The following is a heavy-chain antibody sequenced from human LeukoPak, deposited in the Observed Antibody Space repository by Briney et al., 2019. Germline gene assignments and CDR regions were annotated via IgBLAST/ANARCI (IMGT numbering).Heavy chain of an antibody. CDR1: GGPISSYY. V-gene: IGHV4-59*01. Sequence: SETLSLTCTVSGGPISSYYWSWIRQPPGKGLEWIGYIYYSRSTNYNPSLKSRVTISVDTSKNQFSLKLSSVTAADTAVYYCARCAPYGSGSYFWFDPWGQGTLVTVSS. J-gene: IGHJ5*02. D-gene: IGHD3-10*01. CDR2: IYYSRST. CDR3: ARCAPYGSGSYFWFDP.